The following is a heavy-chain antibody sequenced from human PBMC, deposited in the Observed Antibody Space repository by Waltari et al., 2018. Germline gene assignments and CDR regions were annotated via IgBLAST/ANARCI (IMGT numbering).Heavy chain of an antibody. CDR2: ITGSGVDT. D-gene: IGHD2-15*01. Sequence: EVQLLESGGGLVQPGGSLRRSCAASGFAFNNYAMNWVLQAPGKEMEWVSSITGSGVDTYHAESVRGRFTISRDNSNNKIFLQMNSLRAEDTAVYYCVKAPRPNCSGVRCYHLDYWGQGTLVTVSS. CDR1: GFAFNNYA. J-gene: IGHJ4*02. CDR3: VKAPRPNCSGVRCYHLDY. V-gene: IGHV3-23*01.